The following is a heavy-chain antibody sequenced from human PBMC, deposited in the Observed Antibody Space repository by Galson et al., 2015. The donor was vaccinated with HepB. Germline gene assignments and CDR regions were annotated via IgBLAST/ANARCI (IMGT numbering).Heavy chain of an antibody. CDR3: ARARDYSYESGGFIDAFDI. CDR2: VIPMLGLR. Sequence: SVKVSCKASGGAFNYAINWVRQAPGQGLEWMGRVIPMLGLRFHAQKFQGRVTITEDKSTNTVYMDLSSLRSGDTALYYCARARDYSYESGGFIDAFDIWGQGTMVTVSS. D-gene: IGHD4-11*01. V-gene: IGHV1-69*04. J-gene: IGHJ3*02. CDR1: GGAFNYA.